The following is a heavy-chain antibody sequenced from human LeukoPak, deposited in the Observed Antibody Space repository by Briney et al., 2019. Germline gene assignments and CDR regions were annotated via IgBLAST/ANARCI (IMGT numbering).Heavy chain of an antibody. CDR3: ARDLSSRYNY. Sequence: GGSLRLSCAASGFTFSSYWMSWVRQAPGKGLEWVAHMNQDGSEKYYVDSVRGRFTISRDNAKNSLYLQMNSLRAEDTAVYYCARDLSSRYNYWGQGTLVTVSS. J-gene: IGHJ4*02. D-gene: IGHD3-22*01. CDR2: MNQDGSEK. V-gene: IGHV3-7*03. CDR1: GFTFSSYW.